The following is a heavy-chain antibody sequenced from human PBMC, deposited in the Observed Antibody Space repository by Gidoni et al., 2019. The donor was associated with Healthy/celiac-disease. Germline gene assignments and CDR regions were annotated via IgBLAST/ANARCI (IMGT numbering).Heavy chain of an antibody. V-gene: IGHV5-51*01. CDR2: IYPGDSDT. Sequence: EVQLVQSGAEVKKPGESLKISCKGSGYSFTSYWIGWVRQMPGKGLEWMGIIYPGDSDTRYSPSFQGQVTISADKSISTAYLQWSSLKASDTAMYYCARHRYYDSSGYYYALDAFDIWGQGTMVTVSS. CDR3: ARHRYYDSSGYYYALDAFDI. D-gene: IGHD3-22*01. J-gene: IGHJ3*02. CDR1: GYSFTSYW.